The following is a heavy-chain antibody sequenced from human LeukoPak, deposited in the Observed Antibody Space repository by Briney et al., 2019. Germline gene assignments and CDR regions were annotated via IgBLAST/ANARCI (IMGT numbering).Heavy chain of an antibody. J-gene: IGHJ5*02. CDR3: ARGIVVAMGNWFDP. D-gene: IGHD3-22*01. Sequence: SETLSLTCAVYGGSFSGYYWSCIRQPPGKGLDWIGEINHSGSTNYNPSLKSRVTISVDTSKNQSSLKLNSVTAADTAVYYCARGIVVAMGNWFDPWGQGTLVTVSS. CDR1: GGSFSGYY. V-gene: IGHV4-34*01. CDR2: INHSGST.